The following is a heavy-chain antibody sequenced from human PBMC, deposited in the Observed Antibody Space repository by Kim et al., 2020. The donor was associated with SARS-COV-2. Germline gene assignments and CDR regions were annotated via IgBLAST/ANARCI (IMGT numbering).Heavy chain of an antibody. CDR3: AKFSGSYSPVDY. CDR2: ISWNSGSI. V-gene: IGHV3-9*01. J-gene: IGHJ4*02. D-gene: IGHD3-10*01. Sequence: GGSLRLSCAASGFTFDDYAMHWVRQAPGKGLEWVSGISWNSGSIGYADSVKGRFTISRDNAKNSLYLQMNSLRAEDTALYYCAKFSGSYSPVDYWGQGTLVPVSS. CDR1: GFTFDDYA.